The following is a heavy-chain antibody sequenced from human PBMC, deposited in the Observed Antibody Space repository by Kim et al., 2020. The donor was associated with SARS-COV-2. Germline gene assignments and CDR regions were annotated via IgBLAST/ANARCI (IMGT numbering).Heavy chain of an antibody. Sequence: SETLSLTCTVSGGSISSSSYYWGWIRQPPGKGLEWIGSIYYSGSTYYNPSLKSRVTISVDTSKNQFTLKLSSVTAAGTAVYYCAGEDSSSWYVRVYYYGMDVGDRGTTVTVSS. CDR2: IYYSGST. D-gene: IGHD6-13*01. CDR1: GGSISSSSYY. V-gene: IGHV4-39*01. CDR3: AGEDSSSWYVRVYYYGMDV. J-gene: IGHJ6*02.